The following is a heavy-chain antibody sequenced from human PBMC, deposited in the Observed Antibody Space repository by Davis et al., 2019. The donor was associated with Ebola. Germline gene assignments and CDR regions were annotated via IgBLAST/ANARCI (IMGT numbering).Heavy chain of an antibody. V-gene: IGHV1-8*01. CDR3: ARSVVVIGADYFDY. J-gene: IGHJ4*02. D-gene: IGHD3-22*01. CDR1: GYTFTSYD. CDR2: MNPNSGNT. Sequence: ASVKVSCKASGYTFTSYDINWVRQATGQGLEWMGWMNPNSGNTGYAQKFQGRVTMTRDTSIGTAYMELRSLRSDDTAVYYCARSVVVIGADYFDYWGQGTLVTVSS.